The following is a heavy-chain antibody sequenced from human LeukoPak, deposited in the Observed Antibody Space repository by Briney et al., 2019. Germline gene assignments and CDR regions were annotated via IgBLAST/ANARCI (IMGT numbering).Heavy chain of an antibody. CDR2: INHSGST. Sequence: KPSETLSLTCAVYGGSFSGYYWSWIRQPPGKGLEWIGEINHSGSTNYNPSLKSRVTISVDTSKNQFSLKLSSVTAADTAVYYCAGEAAAGPRGNFQHWGQGTLVTVSS. V-gene: IGHV4-34*01. CDR1: GGSFSGYY. J-gene: IGHJ1*01. D-gene: IGHD6-13*01. CDR3: AGEAAAGPRGNFQH.